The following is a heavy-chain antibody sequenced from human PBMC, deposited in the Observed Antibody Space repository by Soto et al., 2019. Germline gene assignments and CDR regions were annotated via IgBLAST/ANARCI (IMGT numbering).Heavy chain of an antibody. CDR1: GFSLSTSGEG. Sequence: SGPTLVNPTQTLTLTCTFSGFSLSTSGEGVGWIRQPPGKALEWLALIYWDDDKRYRPSLKSRLTITKDTSKSQVVLIMTNMDPVDTPTYYCAHRRSSSWYFDYWGQGILVTVSS. J-gene: IGHJ4*02. D-gene: IGHD6-13*01. CDR2: IYWDDDK. V-gene: IGHV2-5*02. CDR3: AHRRSSSWYFDY.